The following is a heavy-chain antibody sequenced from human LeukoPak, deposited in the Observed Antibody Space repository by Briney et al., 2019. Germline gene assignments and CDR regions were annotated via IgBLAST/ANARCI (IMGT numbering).Heavy chain of an antibody. CDR3: ARDRGGIGYYMDV. V-gene: IGHV3-21*01. CDR1: GFSFSTYN. CDR2: ITSGSSYI. D-gene: IGHD3-16*02. Sequence: GGSLRLSCAASGFSFSTYNMNWVRQAPGQRLEWVSSITSGSSYIYYADSVKGRFTISRDNAKTSLYLQMNSLRAEDTALYYCARDRGGIGYYMDVWGKGTTVTVSS. J-gene: IGHJ6*03.